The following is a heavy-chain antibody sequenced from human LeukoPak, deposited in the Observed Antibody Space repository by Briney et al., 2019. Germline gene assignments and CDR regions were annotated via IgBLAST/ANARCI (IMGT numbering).Heavy chain of an antibody. CDR2: IDSNSDGT. V-gene: IGHV1-2*02. D-gene: IGHD2-2*01. Sequence: ASVKVSCKASGYTFTDYYMHWVRHAPGQGLEWMVWIDSNSDGTNYQGRVTMTRDTSIRTAYLELSRLTSDDTAVYYCARVTVDTVVLAASVTYAYYYGMNVWGQGTTVTVSS. CDR1: GYTFTDYY. CDR3: ARVTVDTVVLAASVTYAYYYGMNV. J-gene: IGHJ6*02.